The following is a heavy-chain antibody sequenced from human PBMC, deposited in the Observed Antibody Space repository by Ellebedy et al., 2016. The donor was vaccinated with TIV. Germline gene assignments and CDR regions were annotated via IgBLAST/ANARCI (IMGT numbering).Heavy chain of an antibody. V-gene: IGHV3-7*01. Sequence: GESLKISCAASGFTFSDYWMNWVRQAPGKGLEWVANIKPGGNEKFYVGSVVGRFTLSRENANNSLYLQMDSLRAEDTAVYYCARRVAGKASFDYWGQGTLVTVSS. CDR1: GFTFSDYW. CDR3: ARRVAGKASFDY. J-gene: IGHJ4*02. CDR2: IKPGGNEK. D-gene: IGHD6-19*01.